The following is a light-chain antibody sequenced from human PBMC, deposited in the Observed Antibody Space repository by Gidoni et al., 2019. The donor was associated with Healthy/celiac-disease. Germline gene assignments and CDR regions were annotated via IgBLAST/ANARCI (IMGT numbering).Light chain of an antibody. CDR3: NSRDSSGNHWV. CDR1: SLRSYY. Sequence: SSELTQAPAVSVALGQTVRITCQGDSLRSYYARWYQQKQGQAPVLVIYGKNNRPSGIPDRFSGSSSGNTASLTITGAQAEDEADYYCNSRDSSGNHWVFGGGTKLTVL. CDR2: GKN. J-gene: IGLJ3*02. V-gene: IGLV3-19*01.